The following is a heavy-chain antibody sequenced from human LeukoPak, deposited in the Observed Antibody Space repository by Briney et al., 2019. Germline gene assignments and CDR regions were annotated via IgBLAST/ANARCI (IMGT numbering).Heavy chain of an antibody. J-gene: IGHJ4*02. Sequence: ASVKVSCKASGGTFSSYAISWVRQAPGQGLEWMGGIIPIFGTANYAQKLQGRVTMTTDTSTSIAYMELRSLRSDDTAVYYCARDRPLRYFDWLSSNFDYWGQGTLVTVSS. V-gene: IGHV1-69*05. CDR1: GGTFSSYA. D-gene: IGHD3-9*01. CDR2: IIPIFGTA. CDR3: ARDRPLRYFDWLSSNFDY.